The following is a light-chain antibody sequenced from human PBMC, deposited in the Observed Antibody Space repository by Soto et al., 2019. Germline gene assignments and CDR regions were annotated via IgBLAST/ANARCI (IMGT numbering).Light chain of an antibody. J-gene: IGKJ4*01. CDR3: QQFSSYPLT. CDR1: QSVSSN. Sequence: EIVLTQSPGTLSLSPGERATLSCRASQSVSSNLAWYQQKPGQAPRLLIYDASSGATGIPDRFSGGGSGTDFTLTISRLEPEDFAVYYCQQFSSYPLTFGGGTKVDIK. CDR2: DAS. V-gene: IGKV3-20*01.